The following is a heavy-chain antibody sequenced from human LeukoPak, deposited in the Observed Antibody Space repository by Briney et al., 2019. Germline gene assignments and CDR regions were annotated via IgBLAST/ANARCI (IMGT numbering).Heavy chain of an antibody. CDR1: GFTFSTYW. D-gene: IGHD3-10*01. Sequence: GGSLRLSCAASGFTFSTYWMHWARRAPGKGLVWVSRIKSDGSATTYADFVKGRFTVSRDNAKNTLYLQMSSLRAEDTAMYFCARVGGRGSIGGDCWGQGTLVTVSS. CDR2: IKSDGSAT. V-gene: IGHV3-74*03. J-gene: IGHJ4*02. CDR3: ARVGGRGSIGGDC.